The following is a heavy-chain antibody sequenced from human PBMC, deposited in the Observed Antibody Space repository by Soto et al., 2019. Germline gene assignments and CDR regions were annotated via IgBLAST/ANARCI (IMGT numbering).Heavy chain of an antibody. Sequence: QVQLVQSGAEVKKPGSSVKVSCKASGGTFSSYAISWVRQAPGQGLEWMGGIIPIFGTANYAQKFQGRVTITADEATSTAYMELSSLRSEDTAVYYCARDDCSGGSCYRGRWFDPWGQGTLVTVSS. J-gene: IGHJ5*02. D-gene: IGHD2-15*01. V-gene: IGHV1-69*12. CDR1: GGTFSSYA. CDR2: IIPIFGTA. CDR3: ARDDCSGGSCYRGRWFDP.